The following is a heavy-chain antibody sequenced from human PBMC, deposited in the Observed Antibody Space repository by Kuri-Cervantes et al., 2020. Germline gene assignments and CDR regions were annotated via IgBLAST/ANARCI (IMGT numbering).Heavy chain of an antibody. CDR1: GFTFSSYG. CDR2: ISYDGSNK. D-gene: IGHD6-19*01. CDR3: ARGYSGWSFDI. Sequence: GESLKISCAASGFTFSSYGMHWVRQAPGKGLEWVAVISYDGSNKYYADSVKGRFTISRDNSKNTLYLQMNSLRAEDTAVYYCARGYSGWSFDIWGQGTTVTVSS. J-gene: IGHJ3*02. V-gene: IGHV3-30*03.